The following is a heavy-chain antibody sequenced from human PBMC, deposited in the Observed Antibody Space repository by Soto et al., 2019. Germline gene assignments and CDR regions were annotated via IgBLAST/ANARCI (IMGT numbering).Heavy chain of an antibody. CDR1: GFTFSSYA. Sequence: GGSLRLSCAASGFTFSSYAMSWVRQAPGKGLEWVSAISGSGGSTYYADSVKGRFTISRDNSKNTLYLQMNSLRAEDTAVYYCAKDRITMVRGVISQPRFDYWGQGTLVTV. CDR3: AKDRITMVRGVISQPRFDY. V-gene: IGHV3-23*01. CDR2: ISGSGGST. J-gene: IGHJ4*02. D-gene: IGHD3-10*01.